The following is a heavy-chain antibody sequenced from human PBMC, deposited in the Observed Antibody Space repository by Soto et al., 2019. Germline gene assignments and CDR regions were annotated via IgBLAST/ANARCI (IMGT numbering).Heavy chain of an antibody. CDR2: ITGSAYST. CDR3: AKHGTFAEAKYFDC. Sequence: EVQLLESGGGLVQPGGSLRLSCAASGFTFSGYAMSWVRQAPGKGLEWVSGITGSAYSTYYADSVKGRFTISRDNSKNTLYLQMNSLRAEDTAVFYCAKHGTFAEAKYFDCCGRGTLVTVSS. J-gene: IGHJ4*02. V-gene: IGHV3-23*01. CDR1: GFTFSGYA. D-gene: IGHD6-13*01.